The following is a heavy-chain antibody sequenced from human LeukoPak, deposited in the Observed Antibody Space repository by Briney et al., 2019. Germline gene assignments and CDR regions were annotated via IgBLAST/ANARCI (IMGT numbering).Heavy chain of an antibody. CDR2: ISTSSFI. D-gene: IGHD3-22*01. CDR1: GFTFSDYY. V-gene: IGHV3-69-1*01. Sequence: GGSLRLSCAASGFTFSDYYMSWIRQPPGEGLEWVSSISTSSFIYYADSVKGRFTISRDNAKNSLYLQMNSLRAEDTAVYYCARDSTYYYDSSGYYYFDYWAQGTLVTVSS. J-gene: IGHJ4*02. CDR3: ARDSTYYYDSSGYYYFDY.